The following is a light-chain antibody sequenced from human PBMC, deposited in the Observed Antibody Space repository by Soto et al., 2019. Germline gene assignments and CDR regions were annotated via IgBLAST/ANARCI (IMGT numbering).Light chain of an antibody. V-gene: IGLV2-11*01. CDR2: DVS. Sequence: QSALTQPRSVSGSPGQSVTISCTGTSSDVGGYNYVSWYQQHPGKAPKLLIYDVSKRPSGVPHRFSGSKSGNSASLTISGVQAEDEADYYCCSYAGSYTFVVFGGGTKLTVL. CDR3: CSYAGSYTFVV. CDR1: SSDVGGYNY. J-gene: IGLJ2*01.